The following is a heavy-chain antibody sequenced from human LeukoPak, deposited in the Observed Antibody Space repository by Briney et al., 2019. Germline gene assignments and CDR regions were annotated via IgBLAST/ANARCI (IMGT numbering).Heavy chain of an antibody. CDR1: RYTFTGYY. Sequence: ASLKVSCEASRYTFTGYYMHSVRQAPGQGVEWMGWINPNSGGTNYAQKFQGRVTMTRDTSISTAYMELSRLRSDDTAVYYCARDSLGYSGYDYWFDPWGQGTLVTVSS. D-gene: IGHD5-12*01. CDR2: INPNSGGT. J-gene: IGHJ5*02. CDR3: ARDSLGYSGYDYWFDP. V-gene: IGHV1-2*02.